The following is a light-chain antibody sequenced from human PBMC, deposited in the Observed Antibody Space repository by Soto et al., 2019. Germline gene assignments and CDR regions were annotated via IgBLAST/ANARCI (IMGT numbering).Light chain of an antibody. Sequence: QSVLTQPASVSGSPGQSITISCTVTSSDVGGYNFVSWYQQHPGKAPRLMIFDVDNRPSGVSTRFSGSKSGNTASLTISGLQAEDEADYYCCSYSGSSTIVVFGGGTKLTVL. CDR3: CSYSGSSTIVV. V-gene: IGLV2-14*03. J-gene: IGLJ2*01. CDR2: DVD. CDR1: SSDVGGYNF.